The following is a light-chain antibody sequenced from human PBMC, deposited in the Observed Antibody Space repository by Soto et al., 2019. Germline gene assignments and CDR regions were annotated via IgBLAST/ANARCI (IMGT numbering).Light chain of an antibody. Sequence: EIVLTQSPATLSVSAGERATLSCRASQSIASYVACYHQRPGQAPRLLIYATSNRATGVPVRFSGSGSGTEFTLTISSLETEDSGVYYCQQRNDWPRNTFGQGTRLEIK. V-gene: IGKV3-11*01. CDR3: QQRNDWPRNT. J-gene: IGKJ5*01. CDR1: QSIASY. CDR2: ATS.